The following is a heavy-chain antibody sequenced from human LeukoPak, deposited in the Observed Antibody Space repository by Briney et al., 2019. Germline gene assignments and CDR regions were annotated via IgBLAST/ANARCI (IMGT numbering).Heavy chain of an antibody. Sequence: SETLSLTCSVSDDSLSTHYWTWIRHPPGKGLEWIGHISSIGSTNYNPSLKSRVTITVDKSKKQFSLKMTSVTAADTAVYYCARNPTTVTKGFDVWGQGTMVTVSS. CDR2: ISSIGST. V-gene: IGHV4-59*11. J-gene: IGHJ3*01. D-gene: IGHD4-17*01. CDR3: ARNPTTVTKGFDV. CDR1: DDSLSTHY.